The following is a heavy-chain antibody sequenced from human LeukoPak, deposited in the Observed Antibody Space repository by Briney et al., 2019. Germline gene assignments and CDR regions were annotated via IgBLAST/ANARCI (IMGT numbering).Heavy chain of an antibody. CDR2: INEDGSIT. J-gene: IGHJ4*02. D-gene: IGHD1-26*01. Sequence: PGGSLRLSCAVYGFTFRTYWMHWVRQVPGEGLVWVSRINEDGSITNYADSVKGRFSISRDNAKNTLYLQINSLRAEDTAVYYCGRDLGGRSGYWGQGTLVTVSS. CDR3: GRDLGGRSGY. V-gene: IGHV3-74*01. CDR1: GFTFRTYW.